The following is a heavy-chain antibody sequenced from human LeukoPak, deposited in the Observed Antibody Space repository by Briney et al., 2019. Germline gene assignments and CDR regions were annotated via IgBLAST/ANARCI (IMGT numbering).Heavy chain of an antibody. V-gene: IGHV4-30-4*01. Sequence: PSETLSLTCTVSGGSISSGDYYWSCIGQPPGKGLEWIGYIYYSGSTYYNPSLKSRVTISVDTSKNQFSLKLSSVTAADTAVYYCARGGYSYGPDDYWGQGTLVTVSS. CDR3: ARGGYSYGPDDY. CDR2: IYYSGST. CDR1: GGSISSGDYY. J-gene: IGHJ4*02. D-gene: IGHD5-18*01.